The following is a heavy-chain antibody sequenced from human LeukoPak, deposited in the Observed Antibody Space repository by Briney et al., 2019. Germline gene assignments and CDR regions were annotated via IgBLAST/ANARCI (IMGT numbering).Heavy chain of an antibody. CDR2: ISGSGGST. D-gene: IGHD3-22*01. CDR1: GFTFSSYA. V-gene: IGHV3-23*01. Sequence: GGSLRLSCAASGFTFSSYAMSWVRQAPGKGLEWVSAISGSGGSTYYADSVKGRFTISRDNSKNTLYLQMHSLRAEDTAVYYCARDAGTYDSSGYYSLWGQGTLVTVSS. CDR3: ARDAGTYDSSGYYSL. J-gene: IGHJ4*02.